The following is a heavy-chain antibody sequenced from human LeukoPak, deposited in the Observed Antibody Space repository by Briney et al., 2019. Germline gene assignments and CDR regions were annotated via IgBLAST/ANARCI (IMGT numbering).Heavy chain of an antibody. CDR3: AGVPSTMVRGVSNAFDI. D-gene: IGHD3-10*01. CDR2: INHSGST. V-gene: IGHV4-34*01. Sequence: PSETLSLTCAVYGGSFSGYYWSWIRQPPGKGLEWIGEINHSGSTNYNPSLKSRVTISVDTSKNQFSLKLSSVTAADTAVYYCAGVPSTMVRGVSNAFDIWGQGTMVTVSS. J-gene: IGHJ3*02. CDR1: GGSFSGYY.